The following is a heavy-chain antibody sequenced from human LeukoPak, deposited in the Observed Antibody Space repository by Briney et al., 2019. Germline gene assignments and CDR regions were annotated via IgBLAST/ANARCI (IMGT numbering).Heavy chain of an antibody. Sequence: GESLKISCKGSGYNFTTYWIGWVRQMPGKGLEWMGMIYGGDSDIRYSPSFQGHVTISIDKSINTAYLQWSSLKASDTAMYYCARKSTTSPGDYWGQGTLVTVSS. CDR3: ARKSTTSPGDY. D-gene: IGHD5/OR15-5a*01. V-gene: IGHV5-51*01. J-gene: IGHJ4*02. CDR1: GYNFTTYW. CDR2: IYGGDSDI.